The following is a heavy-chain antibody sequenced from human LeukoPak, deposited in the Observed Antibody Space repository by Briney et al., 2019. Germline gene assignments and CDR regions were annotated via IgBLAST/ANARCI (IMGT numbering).Heavy chain of an antibody. D-gene: IGHD3-3*01. CDR3: AREKSSYDFWSGVYYMDV. J-gene: IGHJ6*03. CDR1: GFTFRSYA. CDR2: ISGSSSYI. V-gene: IGHV3-21*06. Sequence: GGSLRLSCAASGFTFRSYAMNWVRQAPGKGLEWVSSISGSSSYIYYADSVKGRFTISRDNAKNSLYLQMSSLRAEDTAVYYCAREKSSYDFWSGVYYMDVWGKGTTVTVSS.